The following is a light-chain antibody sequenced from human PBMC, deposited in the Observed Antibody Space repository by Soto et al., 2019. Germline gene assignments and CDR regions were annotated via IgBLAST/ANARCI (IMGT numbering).Light chain of an antibody. CDR2: DAS. Sequence: DIQMTQSPSSLSASVGDRVTITCQPSQDISNYLNRYQQKPEKAPKLLIYDASNLETEDPSRFSGSGAWTDFPFAISSLQPEDISPYYCQQYDNHSTWTVAQGTKVQIK. CDR3: QQYDNHSTWT. CDR1: QDISNY. J-gene: IGKJ1*01. V-gene: IGKV1-33*01.